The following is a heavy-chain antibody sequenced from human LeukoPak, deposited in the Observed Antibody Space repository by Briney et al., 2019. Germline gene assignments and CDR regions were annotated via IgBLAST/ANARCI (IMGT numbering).Heavy chain of an antibody. J-gene: IGHJ5*02. CDR1: GGTFSSYA. V-gene: IGHV1-69*05. Sequence: SVKVSCKASGGTFSSYAISWVRQAPGQGLEWMGGIIPIFGTANYAQKVQGRVTITTDESKRTAYKELSSLRSEDTAVYYCASATYYYDSSGPRGGWFDPWGQGTLVTVSS. CDR3: ASATYYYDSSGPRGGWFDP. D-gene: IGHD3-22*01. CDR2: IIPIFGTA.